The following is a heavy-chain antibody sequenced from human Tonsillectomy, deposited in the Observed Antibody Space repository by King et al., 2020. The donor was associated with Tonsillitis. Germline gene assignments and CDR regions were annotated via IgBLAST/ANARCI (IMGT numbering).Heavy chain of an antibody. D-gene: IGHD2-15*01. CDR2: IIPILGIA. Sequence: QLVQSGAEVKKPGSSVKVSCKASGGTFSSYAISWVRQAPGKGLEWMGRIIPILGIANYAQKFQGRVTITADKSTSTAYMELSSLRSEDTAVYYCARYQVGYCSGGSCLTNVWGQGTLVTVSS. CDR1: GGTFSSYA. V-gene: IGHV1-69*09. J-gene: IGHJ4*02. CDR3: ARYQVGYCSGGSCLTNV.